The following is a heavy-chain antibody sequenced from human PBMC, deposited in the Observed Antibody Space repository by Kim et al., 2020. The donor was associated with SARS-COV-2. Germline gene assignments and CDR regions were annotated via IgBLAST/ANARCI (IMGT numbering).Heavy chain of an antibody. CDR1: GGSFSGYY. J-gene: IGHJ4*02. V-gene: IGHV4-34*01. Sequence: SETLSLTCAVYGGSFSGYYWSWIRQPPGKGLEWIGEINHSGSTNYNPSLKSRVTISVDTSKNQFSLKLSSVTAADTAVYYCARAVREGSSLYFVYWGQGTLVTVSS. CDR3: ARAVREGSSLYFVY. D-gene: IGHD6-6*01. CDR2: INHSGST.